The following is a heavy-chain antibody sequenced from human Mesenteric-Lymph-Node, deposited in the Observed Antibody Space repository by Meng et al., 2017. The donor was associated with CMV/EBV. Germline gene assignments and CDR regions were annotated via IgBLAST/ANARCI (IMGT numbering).Heavy chain of an antibody. J-gene: IGHJ6*02. CDR2: IKQDGSEK. Sequence: GESLKISCTASGLTFSDYWMTWVRQAPGKGLEWVANIKQDGSEKNYVDSVKGRFTISRDNAKNSLYLQMNSLRADDTAVYYCTRSMDVWGQGTTVTVSS. CDR3: TRSMDV. CDR1: GLTFSDYW. V-gene: IGHV3-7*01.